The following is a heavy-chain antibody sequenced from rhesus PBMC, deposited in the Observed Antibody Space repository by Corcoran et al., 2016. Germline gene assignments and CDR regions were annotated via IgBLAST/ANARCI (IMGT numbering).Heavy chain of an antibody. CDR2: IDGNVWTP. J-gene: IGHJ4*01. D-gene: IGHD6-31*01. Sequence: QVQLQESGPGLLKPSETLSLTCIVSGDSISANWWSWIRQPPGEGLEWIGEIDGNVWTPNYNPSLKGRVTISKDASRNQLSLRVTSVTAADTAVYYCARDPATGYFDYWGQGVLVPVSS. CDR1: GDSISANW. V-gene: IGHV4-80*01. CDR3: ARDPATGYFDY.